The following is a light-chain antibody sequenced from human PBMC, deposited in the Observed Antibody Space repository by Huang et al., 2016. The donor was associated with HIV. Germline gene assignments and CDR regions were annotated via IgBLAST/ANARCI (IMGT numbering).Light chain of an antibody. CDR3: HQYNTWPRT. Sequence: EVVLTQSPATLSVSPGEGATLSCRASQSVSINLAWFQQTPGQPPRLLSYGVSTRATGIPARVNGSGSGTDFSLTISSLQSEDFAVYYCHQYNTWPRTFGHGTKVEI. V-gene: IGKV3-15*01. CDR2: GVS. CDR1: QSVSIN. J-gene: IGKJ1*01.